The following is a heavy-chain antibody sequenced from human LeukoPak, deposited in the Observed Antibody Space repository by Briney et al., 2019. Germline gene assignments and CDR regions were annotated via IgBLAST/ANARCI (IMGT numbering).Heavy chain of an antibody. D-gene: IGHD3-3*01. V-gene: IGHV1-2*02. CDR3: AREVVVVPAAIALRFLEWLLYRYSYGMDV. CDR1: GYTFTGYY. J-gene: IGHJ6*02. Sequence: ASVKVSCKASGYTFTGYYMHWVRQAPGQGLEWMGWINPNSGGTNYAQKFQGRVTMTRDTSISTAYVELSRLRSDDTAVYYCAREVVVVPAAIALRFLEWLLYRYSYGMDVWGQGTTVTVSS. CDR2: INPNSGGT.